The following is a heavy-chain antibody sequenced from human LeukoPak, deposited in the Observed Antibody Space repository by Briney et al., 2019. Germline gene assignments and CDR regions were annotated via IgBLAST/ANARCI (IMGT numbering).Heavy chain of an antibody. CDR3: ARHSAMTTFIFDY. CDR2: IFYSGST. V-gene: IGHV4-39*01. J-gene: IGHJ4*02. Sequence: SETLSLTCTVSGGSISSSYYYWGWIRQPPGKGLEWIGSIFYSGSTYYNPSLKSRVTISLDTSKNQFSLRLSSVTAADTAVYYCARHSAMTTFIFDYWGQGTLVTVSS. D-gene: IGHD3-16*01. CDR1: GGSISSSYYY.